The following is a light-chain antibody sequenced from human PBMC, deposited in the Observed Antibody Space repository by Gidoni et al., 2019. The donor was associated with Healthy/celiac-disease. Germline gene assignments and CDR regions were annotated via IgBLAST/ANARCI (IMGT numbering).Light chain of an antibody. J-gene: IGKJ1*01. CDR1: QRVLYSSNNQNY. V-gene: IGKV4-1*01. CDR2: WAS. CDR3: QQNYRTPPT. Sequence: DIVMTQSPDPLAVSLGERATINCQSSQRVLYSSNNQNYLAWYQQKPGPPPKLLIYWASTRESGVPDRFSGGGSGTDFTLTSSSLQAEDVAVYYWQQNYRTPPTFGQXTKVEIK.